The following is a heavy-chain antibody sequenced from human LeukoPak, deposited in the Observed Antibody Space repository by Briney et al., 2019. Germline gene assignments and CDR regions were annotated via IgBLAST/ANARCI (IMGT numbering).Heavy chain of an antibody. CDR2: ISNDGNDK. CDR3: ARDGGYTGGWTKGAGDY. D-gene: IGHD2-2*02. V-gene: IGHV3-30*04. CDR1: GFTFSAYV. J-gene: IGHJ4*01. Sequence: PGGSLRLSCAASGFTFSAYVMHWVRQAPGKGLECVAGISNDGNDKYYGDSVKGRFSLSRDNSKNTLYLQMRSLRTEDTAVYYCARDGGYTGGWTKGAGDYWGQGTLVTVSS.